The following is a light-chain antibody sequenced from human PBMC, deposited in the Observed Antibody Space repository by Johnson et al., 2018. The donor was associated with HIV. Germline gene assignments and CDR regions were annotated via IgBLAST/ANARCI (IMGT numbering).Light chain of an antibody. CDR3: GTWDSSLSAGV. V-gene: IGLV1-51*01. CDR2: DNS. J-gene: IGLJ1*01. CDR1: RSNIGDNF. Sequence: QPVLTQPPSVSAAPGQKVTISCSGNRSNIGDNFVSWYQHLPGTAPKLLVYDNSKRPSGIPDRFSATKSGTSATLGITGLQTGDEADYYCGTWDSSLSAGVVGTGTKVTGL.